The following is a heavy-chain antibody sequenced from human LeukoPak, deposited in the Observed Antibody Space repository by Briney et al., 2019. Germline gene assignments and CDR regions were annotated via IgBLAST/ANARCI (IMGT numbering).Heavy chain of an antibody. V-gene: IGHV3-48*03. CDR2: ISGSGSKI. Sequence: GGSLRLSCAASGFTLGSYEMNWVRQAPGKGLEYISYISGSGSKIYYADSVKGRFTISRDNAKNSLYLQMNSLRAEDTALYHCAKNWGSFSWFFDLWGRGTLVTVSS. D-gene: IGHD7-27*01. CDR3: AKNWGSFSWFFDL. CDR1: GFTLGSYE. J-gene: IGHJ2*01.